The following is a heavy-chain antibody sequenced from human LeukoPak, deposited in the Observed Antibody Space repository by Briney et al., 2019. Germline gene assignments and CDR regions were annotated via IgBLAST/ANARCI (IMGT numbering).Heavy chain of an antibody. Sequence: GGSLRLSCAASGFTFSSYEMDWVRQAPGKGLEWVSYISSYTSTIYYADSVKGRFTISRDNAKNSLFLQMNSLRAEDTAVYYCARDNLRGLWFGERGYFDYWGQGTLVTVSS. CDR3: ARDNLRGLWFGERGYFDY. CDR1: GFTFSSYE. V-gene: IGHV3-48*01. CDR2: ISSYTSTI. D-gene: IGHD3-10*01. J-gene: IGHJ4*02.